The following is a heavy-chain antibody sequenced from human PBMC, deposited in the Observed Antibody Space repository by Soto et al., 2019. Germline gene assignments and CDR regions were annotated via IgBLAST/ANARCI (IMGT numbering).Heavy chain of an antibody. CDR1: GFTFNDYA. V-gene: IGHV3-23*01. CDR2: ISGGSSVT. Sequence: PAGSLRLSCTASGFTFNDYAMAWVRKAPGKGLEWVSTISGGSSVTYYGDSVKGRFTISRDNAKKTLFLQLNRLSAEDTATYYCAKVLSKNYYYPFDFWGQGTQVTVSS. CDR3: AKVLSKNYYYPFDF. J-gene: IGHJ4*02. D-gene: IGHD3-10*01.